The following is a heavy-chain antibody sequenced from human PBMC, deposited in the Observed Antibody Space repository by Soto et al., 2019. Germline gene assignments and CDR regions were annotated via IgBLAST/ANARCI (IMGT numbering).Heavy chain of an antibody. V-gene: IGHV4-59*12. Sequence: PSEPLSLTCTVSCGSFSNDYWTWIRQSPGKGLEWIGYIFHSGITDYNPSLQSRVTMSVDTSQNQFSLKLSSVTAAYTAVYYYARGESHLDYWGQGSLVTVSS. CDR3: ARGESHLDY. CDR1: CGSFSNDY. J-gene: IGHJ4*02. CDR2: IFHSGIT.